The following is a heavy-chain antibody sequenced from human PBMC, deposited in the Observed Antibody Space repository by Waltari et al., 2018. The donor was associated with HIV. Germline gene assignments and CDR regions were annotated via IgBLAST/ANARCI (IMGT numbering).Heavy chain of an antibody. Sequence: QLQLQQSGPGLVKPSETVSLPCTVSCGSVINSDYSWAFIRQSPGKGLDGIGNIYYTGTTFYNPSLKSRVTMSADLSRNQFSLRLNSVTAADTAIYYCARRPRMAAFYLYYGMDVWGQGTTVTVSS. CDR1: CGSVINSDYS. D-gene: IGHD2-8*01. CDR3: ARRPRMAAFYLYYGMDV. V-gene: IGHV4-39*01. J-gene: IGHJ6*02. CDR2: IYYTGTT.